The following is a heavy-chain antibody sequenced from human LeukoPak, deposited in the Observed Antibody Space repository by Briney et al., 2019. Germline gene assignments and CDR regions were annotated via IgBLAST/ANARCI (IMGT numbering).Heavy chain of an antibody. CDR2: IYTSGST. CDR3: ARDRGSYYGSGRPNWFDP. V-gene: IGHV4-4*07. Sequence: SETPSLTCTVSGGSISSYYWSWIRQPAGKGLEWIGRIYTSGSTNYNPSLKSRVTMSVDTSKNQFSLKLSSVTAADTAVYYCARDRGSYYGSGRPNWFDPWGQGTLVTVSS. D-gene: IGHD3-10*01. CDR1: GGSISSYY. J-gene: IGHJ5*02.